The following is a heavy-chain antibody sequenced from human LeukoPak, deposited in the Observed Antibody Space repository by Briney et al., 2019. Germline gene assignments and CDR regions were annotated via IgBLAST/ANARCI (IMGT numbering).Heavy chain of an antibody. V-gene: IGHV1-46*01. D-gene: IGHD3-10*01. CDR2: VNLSGGST. CDR1: GYAFTSYY. J-gene: IGHJ5*02. Sequence: GASVRVSCKASGYAFTSYYMHWVRQAPGQGLEWMGVVNLSGGSTNYAQKFQDRVTMTTDTSTSTAYMELRSLRSDDTAVYYCARGRYYGSGSYSWFDPWGQGTLVTVSS. CDR3: ARGRYYGSGSYSWFDP.